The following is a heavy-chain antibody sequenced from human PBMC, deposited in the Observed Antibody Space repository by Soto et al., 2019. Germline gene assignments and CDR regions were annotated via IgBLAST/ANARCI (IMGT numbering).Heavy chain of an antibody. CDR1: GGTFSSFV. D-gene: IGHD3-22*01. J-gene: IGHJ4*02. Sequence: QVQLVQSGAEVKKPGSSVKVSCKASGGTFSSFVISWVRQAPGQGLEWMGRIIPSIGIINYAQKFQGRVTITADTSTSTAYMELSSLRSDDTAEYYCAREGDMKFHSDSSDEPGYWGQGTLVTVSS. V-gene: IGHV1-69*04. CDR2: IIPSIGII. CDR3: AREGDMKFHSDSSDEPGY.